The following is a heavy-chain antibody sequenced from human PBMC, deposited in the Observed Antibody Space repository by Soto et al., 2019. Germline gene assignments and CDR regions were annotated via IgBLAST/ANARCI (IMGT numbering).Heavy chain of an antibody. CDR3: ASSTGSLDY. CDR1: GGSISSYY. Sequence: QVQLQESGPGLVKPSETLSLTCTVSGGSISSYYWSWIRQPPGKGLEWIGYIFYSGSTNYNPSLKSRVTISVDTSKNHFSLKLRSVTAADTAVYYCASSTGSLDYWGQGTLVTVSS. CDR2: IFYSGST. D-gene: IGHD6-19*01. J-gene: IGHJ4*02. V-gene: IGHV4-59*01.